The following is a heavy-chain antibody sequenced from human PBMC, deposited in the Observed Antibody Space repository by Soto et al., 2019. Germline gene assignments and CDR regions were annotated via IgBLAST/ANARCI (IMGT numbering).Heavy chain of an antibody. J-gene: IGHJ4*02. CDR1: GYTLTELS. CDR3: ATSYGSGSYFYFPLDY. CDR2: FDPADGET. Sequence: GASVKVSCKVSGYTLTELSMHWVRQAPGKGLDWIVVFDPADGETIYAQKFQCRVTMTEYTSTDTAYMELSILTSEDMAFFYCATSYGSGSYFYFPLDYWGQGTLVTVSS. D-gene: IGHD3-10*01. V-gene: IGHV1-24*01.